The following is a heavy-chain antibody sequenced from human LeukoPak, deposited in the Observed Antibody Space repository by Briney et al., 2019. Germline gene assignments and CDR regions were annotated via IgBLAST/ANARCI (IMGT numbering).Heavy chain of an antibody. CDR3: ARSRPITVTFDY. CDR2: ISYDGSNK. D-gene: IGHD4-17*01. J-gene: IGHJ4*02. Sequence: GGSLRLPCAASGFTFSSYAMHWVRQAPGKGLEWVAVISYDGSNKYYADSVKGRFTISRDNSKNTLYLQMNSLRAEDTAVYYCARSRPITVTFDYWGQGTLVTVSS. V-gene: IGHV3-30*04. CDR1: GFTFSSYA.